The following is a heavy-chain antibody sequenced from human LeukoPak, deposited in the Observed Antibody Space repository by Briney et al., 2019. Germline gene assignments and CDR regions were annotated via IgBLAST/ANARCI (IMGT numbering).Heavy chain of an antibody. CDR1: GYSISSGYY. CDR2: IYHSGST. V-gene: IGHV4-38-2*02. D-gene: IGHD3-22*01. J-gene: IGHJ4*02. CDR3: ARDGYYYDSSGYYYVS. Sequence: SETLSLTCTVSGYSISSGYYWGWIRQPPGQGLEWIGSIYHSGSTYYSPSLKSRVTISVDTSKNQFSLKLSSVTAADTAVYYCARDGYYYDSSGYYYVSWGQGTLVTVSS.